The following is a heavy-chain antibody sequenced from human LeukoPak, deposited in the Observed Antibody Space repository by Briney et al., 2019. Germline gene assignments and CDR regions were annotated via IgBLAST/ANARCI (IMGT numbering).Heavy chain of an antibody. Sequence: SGGSLRLSCATSAFTFSSYGMHWVRQTPGKGLEWVAVISSDGSDKYYADSVKGRFTISRDNSKNTLYLQMNSLRAEDAAVYYCAKAFTWPLWLAGHWGQGTLVTVSS. J-gene: IGHJ4*02. CDR3: AKAFTWPLWLAGH. D-gene: IGHD5-18*01. CDR2: ISSDGSDK. V-gene: IGHV3-30*18. CDR1: AFTFSSYG.